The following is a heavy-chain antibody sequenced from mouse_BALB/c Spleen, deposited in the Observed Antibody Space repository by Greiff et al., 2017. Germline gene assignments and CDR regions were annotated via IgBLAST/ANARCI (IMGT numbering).Heavy chain of an antibody. D-gene: IGHD2-2*01. CDR1: GFTFSSYG. Sequence: EVMLVESGGGLVQPGGSLKLSCAASGFTFSSYGMSWVRQTPDKRLELVATINSNGGSTYYPDSVKGRFTISRDNAKNTLYLQMSSLKSEDTAMYYCARDGYPAYWGQGTLVTVSA. CDR3: ARDGYPAY. V-gene: IGHV5-6-3*01. CDR2: INSNGGST. J-gene: IGHJ3*01.